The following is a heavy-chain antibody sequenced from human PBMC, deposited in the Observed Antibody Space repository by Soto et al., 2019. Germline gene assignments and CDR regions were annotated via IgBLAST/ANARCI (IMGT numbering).Heavy chain of an antibody. CDR1: GGSISSNY. CDR2: VYNSGST. Sequence: SETLSLTCTVSGGSISSNYWTWIRQPPGKGLAWIGYVYNSGSTNYNPSLKSRVTISEDTSKSQFSLKVNSMTAADTAVYYCARYRREAVAGYTLDNWGQGILVTVSS. CDR3: ARYRREAVAGYTLDN. V-gene: IGHV4-59*01. J-gene: IGHJ4*02. D-gene: IGHD6-13*01.